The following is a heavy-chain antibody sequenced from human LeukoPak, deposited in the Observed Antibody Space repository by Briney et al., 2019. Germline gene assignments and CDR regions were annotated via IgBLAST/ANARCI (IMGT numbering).Heavy chain of an antibody. J-gene: IGHJ4*02. CDR2: INPSGGST. CDR3: ARDPGYSSSWEHQPDY. Sequence: ASVKVSCKASGYTFTSYYMHWMRQAPGQGLEWMGIINPSGGSTSYAQKFQGRVTMTRDMSTSTVYMELSSLRSEDTAVYYCARDPGYSSSWEHQPDYWGQGTLVTVSS. V-gene: IGHV1-46*01. D-gene: IGHD6-13*01. CDR1: GYTFTSYY.